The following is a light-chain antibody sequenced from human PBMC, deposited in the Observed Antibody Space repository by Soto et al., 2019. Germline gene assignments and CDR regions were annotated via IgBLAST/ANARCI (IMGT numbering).Light chain of an antibody. CDR3: CAYVGARYYV. J-gene: IGLJ1*01. Sequence: QSVLTQPASVSGSPGQSITISCTGTNNLVSWYQQHPGKAPKVVVYEGTKRPSGVSNRFSGSNSGGTASLTISGLQAKDEASYLCCAYVGARYYVFGPGTKVTVL. V-gene: IGLV2-23*01. CDR1: NNL. CDR2: EGT.